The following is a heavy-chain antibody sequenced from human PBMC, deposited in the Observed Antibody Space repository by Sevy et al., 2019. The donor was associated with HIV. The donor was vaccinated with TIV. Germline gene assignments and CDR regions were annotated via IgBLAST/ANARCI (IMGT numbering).Heavy chain of an antibody. V-gene: IGHV3-30*03. CDR1: GFTFRSHG. CDR2: ISFDGSYK. CDR3: ARDSGYSINWYPAY. J-gene: IGHJ4*02. Sequence: GESLKICCAASGFTFRSHGMHWVRQAPGKGLEWVAVISFDGSYKSYGDSVKGRFTISRDDFKSTLYLQMDSLRPEDTAVYYCARDSGYSINWYPAYWGQGTLVTVSS. D-gene: IGHD6-13*01.